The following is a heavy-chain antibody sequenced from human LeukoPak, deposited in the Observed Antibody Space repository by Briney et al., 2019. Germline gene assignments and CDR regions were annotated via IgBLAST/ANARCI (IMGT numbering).Heavy chain of an antibody. D-gene: IGHD3-22*01. J-gene: IGHJ4*02. CDR3: ARALFNYDSSGLTY. CDR1: GFTFSSYG. CDR2: IWYDGSNK. V-gene: IGHV3-33*01. Sequence: GGSLRLSCAASGFTFSSYGMHWVRQAPGKGLEWVALIWYDGSNKYYAGSVKGRFTIPRDNSKNTLYLQMNSLRAEDTAVYYCARALFNYDSSGLTYWGQGTLVTVSS.